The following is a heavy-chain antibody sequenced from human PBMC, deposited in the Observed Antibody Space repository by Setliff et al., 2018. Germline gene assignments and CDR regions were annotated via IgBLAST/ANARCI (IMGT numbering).Heavy chain of an antibody. CDR1: GGSISSSSYY. CDR3: ARDLYDYVWGTYRYHDAFDI. J-gene: IGHJ3*02. Sequence: SETLSLTCTVSGGSISSSSYYWGWIRQPPGKGLEWIGSIYYSGSTYYNPSLKSRVTITVDTSKNQFSLKLSSVTAADTAVYYCARDLYDYVWGTYRYHDAFDIWGQGTMVTVSS. V-gene: IGHV4-39*07. CDR2: IYYSGST. D-gene: IGHD3-16*02.